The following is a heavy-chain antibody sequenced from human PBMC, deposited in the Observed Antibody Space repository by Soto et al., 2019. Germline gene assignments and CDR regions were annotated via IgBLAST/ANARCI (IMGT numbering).Heavy chain of an antibody. Sequence: SVKVSCKASGGTFGNSAISWVRQAPGQGLEWLGGIIPIFPTPDYAQKFQERVTITRDTSTSTAYMELSSLRSEDTAVYYCAGGGFGQLLYYPSYYYGMDVWGQGTTVTVSS. D-gene: IGHD3-10*01. V-gene: IGHV1-69*05. J-gene: IGHJ6*02. CDR1: GGTFGNSA. CDR2: IIPIFPTP. CDR3: AGGGFGQLLYYPSYYYGMDV.